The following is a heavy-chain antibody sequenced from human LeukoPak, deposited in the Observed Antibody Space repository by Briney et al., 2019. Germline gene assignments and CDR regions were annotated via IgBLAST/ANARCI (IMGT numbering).Heavy chain of an antibody. Sequence: ASVKVSCKASGYTFTGYYMHWVRQAPGQGLEWMGGIIPIFGTANYAQKFQGRVTITTDESTSTAYMELSSLRSEDTAVYYCARMSLYSGSYYVSDYWGQGTLVTVSS. CDR3: ARMSLYSGSYYVSDY. D-gene: IGHD1-26*01. CDR1: GYTFTGYY. V-gene: IGHV1-69*05. CDR2: IIPIFGTA. J-gene: IGHJ4*02.